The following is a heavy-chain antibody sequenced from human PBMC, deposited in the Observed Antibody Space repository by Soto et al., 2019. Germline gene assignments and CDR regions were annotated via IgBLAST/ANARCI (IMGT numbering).Heavy chain of an antibody. CDR3: AKDTVPRSQRSDYFDY. J-gene: IGHJ4*02. CDR2: IVVGSGNT. V-gene: IGHV1-58*01. D-gene: IGHD5-18*01. CDR1: GFTFSSSA. Sequence: ASVKVSCKASGFTFSSSALQWVRQARGQRLEWIGWIVVGSGNTNYAQKFQERVTITRDMSTSTAYMELNTLRSDDTALYYCAKDTVPRSQRSDYFDYWGQGTLVTVSS.